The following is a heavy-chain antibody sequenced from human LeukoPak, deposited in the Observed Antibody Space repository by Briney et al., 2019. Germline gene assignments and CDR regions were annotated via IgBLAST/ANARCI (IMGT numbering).Heavy chain of an antibody. J-gene: IGHJ4*02. V-gene: IGHV3-23*01. CDR1: GFTFTTWA. D-gene: IGHD2-21*02. Sequence: GGSLRLSCVASGFTFTTWAMMWVRQSPGRGLEWLSGLTWNGADTYYAESVKGRFTISRENSKNTLNLQMNSLRAEDTAVYYCAKGVWNCGGDCYSTFDYWGQGTLVTVSS. CDR3: AKGVWNCGGDCYSTFDY. CDR2: LTWNGADT.